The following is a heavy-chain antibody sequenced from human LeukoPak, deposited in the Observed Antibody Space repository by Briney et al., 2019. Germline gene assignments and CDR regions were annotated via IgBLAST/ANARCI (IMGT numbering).Heavy chain of an antibody. CDR1: GFTFSSYG. J-gene: IGHJ4*02. V-gene: IGHV3-23*01. D-gene: IGHD5-12*01. Sequence: GGSLRLSCAASGFTFSSYGTSWVRRAPGKGPEWVSGISGSGGNTYYADSVKGRFTISRDNSQNTLYRQMNTLRAEDTAVYYCAKVVSGYHFDYWGQGTLVTVSS. CDR2: ISGSGGNT. CDR3: AKVVSGYHFDY.